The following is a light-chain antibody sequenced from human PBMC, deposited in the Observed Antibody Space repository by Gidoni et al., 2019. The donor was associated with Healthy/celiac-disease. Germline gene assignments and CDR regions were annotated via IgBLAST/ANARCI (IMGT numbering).Light chain of an antibody. Sequence: ELVFTQSPATLSLSPGERATLSCRASQSVSSYLAWYQQKPGQAPRLLIYDASNRATGIPARFSGSGSGKDFTLTISSLEPEDFAVYYCQQRSNWWTFGQGTKVEIK. J-gene: IGKJ1*01. V-gene: IGKV3-11*01. CDR1: QSVSSY. CDR3: QQRSNWWT. CDR2: DAS.